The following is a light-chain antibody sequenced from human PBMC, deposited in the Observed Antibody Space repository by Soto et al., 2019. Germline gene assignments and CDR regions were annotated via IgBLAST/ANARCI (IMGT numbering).Light chain of an antibody. CDR3: QKHDGVPL. Sequence: DIQMTQSPSSLSASVGDRVTITCQASQDISNYLNWYQQKPGKAPKLLIYDASNLETGVPSRFSGSGSGTFFSFTINSLQPEDIATYYCQKHDGVPLFGPGTKVEIK. V-gene: IGKV1-33*01. CDR1: QDISNY. J-gene: IGKJ3*01. CDR2: DAS.